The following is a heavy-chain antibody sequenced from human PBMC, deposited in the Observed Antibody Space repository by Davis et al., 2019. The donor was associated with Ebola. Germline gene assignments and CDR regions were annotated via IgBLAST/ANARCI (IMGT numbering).Heavy chain of an antibody. Sequence: GGSLRLSCAASGFNFRSYGMHWVRQAPDKGLEWVAVIWYDGSRKYYGDSVKGRFTISRDNSNNLLYLQMNSLRAEDTAVYYCASQNFWSGYYSNDYWGQGTLVTVSS. CDR1: GFNFRSYG. D-gene: IGHD3-3*01. J-gene: IGHJ4*02. CDR2: IWYDGSRK. CDR3: ASQNFWSGYYSNDY. V-gene: IGHV3-33*01.